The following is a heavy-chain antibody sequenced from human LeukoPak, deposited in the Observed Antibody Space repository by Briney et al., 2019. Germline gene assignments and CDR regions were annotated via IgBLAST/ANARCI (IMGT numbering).Heavy chain of an antibody. V-gene: IGHV3-23*01. J-gene: IGHJ4*02. Sequence: GGSLRLSCAASGLTFSSYAMSWVRQAPGKGLEWVSAISGSGGSTYYADSVKGRSTISRDTSKNTLYLQMNSLRAEDTAVYYCAKYRGFGDSYDSWGQGTLVTVSS. CDR2: ISGSGGST. D-gene: IGHD3-10*01. CDR3: AKYRGFGDSYDS. CDR1: GLTFSSYA.